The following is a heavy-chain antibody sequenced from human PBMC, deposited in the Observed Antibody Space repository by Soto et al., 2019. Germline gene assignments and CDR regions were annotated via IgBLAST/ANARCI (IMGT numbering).Heavy chain of an antibody. D-gene: IGHD2-2*02. J-gene: IGHJ4*02. CDR1: GYTFTSYA. V-gene: IGHV1-3*01. CDR2: INAGNGNT. Sequence: QVQLVQSGAEVKKPGASVKVSCKASGYTFTSYAMHWVRQAPGQRHEWMGWINAGNGNTKYSQKFQGRVTITRDTSASTAYMELSSLRSEDTAVYYCAKSATVPAAIAYWGQGTLVTVSS. CDR3: AKSATVPAAIAY.